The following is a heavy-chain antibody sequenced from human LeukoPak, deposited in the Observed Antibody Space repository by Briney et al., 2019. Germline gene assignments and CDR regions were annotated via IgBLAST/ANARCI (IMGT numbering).Heavy chain of an antibody. CDR2: IYSGGST. Sequence: GGSLRLSCAASGFTVSSNYMSWVRQAPGKGLEWVSVIYSGGSTYYADSVKGRFTISRDNSKNTLYLQMNSLRAEDTAVYYCARDSFSSSWYDYYYYYGMDVWGQGTTVTVSS. J-gene: IGHJ6*02. D-gene: IGHD6-13*01. CDR1: GFTVSSNY. V-gene: IGHV3-66*01. CDR3: ARDSFSSSWYDYYYYYGMDV.